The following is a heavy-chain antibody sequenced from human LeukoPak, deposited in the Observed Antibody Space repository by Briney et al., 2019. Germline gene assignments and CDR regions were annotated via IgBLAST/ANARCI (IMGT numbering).Heavy chain of an antibody. D-gene: IGHD1-26*01. V-gene: IGHV4-39*01. CDR1: GGSISSSSYY. Sequence: SETLSLTCTVSGGSISSSSYYWGWIRQPPGKGLEWIGSIYYSGSTYYNPSLKSRVTISVDTSKNQFSLKLSSVTAADTAVYYCARLMKSTRRGSYSYNWFDPWGQGTLVTVSS. CDR3: ARLMKSTRRGSYSYNWFDP. CDR2: IYYSGST. J-gene: IGHJ5*02.